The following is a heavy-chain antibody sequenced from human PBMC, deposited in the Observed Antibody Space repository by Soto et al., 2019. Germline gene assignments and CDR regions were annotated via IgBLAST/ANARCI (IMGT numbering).Heavy chain of an antibody. CDR3: AKDFTGGGFDY. V-gene: IGHV3-30*18. Sequence: QVQLVESGGGVVQPGRSLRLSCAASGFTFSSYGMHWVRQAPGKGLEWVAVISYDGSNKYYADSVKGRFTISRDNSKNTLYLQMNSLRDEDTAVYYCAKDFTGGGFDYWGQGTLVTVSS. J-gene: IGHJ4*02. D-gene: IGHD3-10*01. CDR1: GFTFSSYG. CDR2: ISYDGSNK.